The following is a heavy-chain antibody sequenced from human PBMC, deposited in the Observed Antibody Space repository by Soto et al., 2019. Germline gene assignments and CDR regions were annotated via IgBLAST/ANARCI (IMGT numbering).Heavy chain of an antibody. CDR3: ARRGCYSIFASLDY. Sequence: QVQLQESGPGLVKPSGTLSLTCAVSGGSISSGDWCWSWVRQSPGKGLEWIGEIYYSGSTTYNPSLKSRVTISADKSENQFSLRLSSVTAADTAVYYCARRGCYSIFASLDYWCQGTLVTVSS. D-gene: IGHD3-22*01. CDR1: GGSISSGDW. J-gene: IGHJ4*02. V-gene: IGHV4-4*02. CDR2: IYYSGST.